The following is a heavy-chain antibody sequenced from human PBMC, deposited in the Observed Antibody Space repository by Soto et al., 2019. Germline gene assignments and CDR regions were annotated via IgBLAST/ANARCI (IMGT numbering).Heavy chain of an antibody. J-gene: IGHJ3*02. V-gene: IGHV3-23*01. D-gene: IGHD2-21*02. CDR3: AKETDVVVTAISAFDI. Sequence: ESGGGLVQPGGSLRLSCAASGFTFSSYAMSWVRQAPGKGLEWVSAISGSGGSTYYADSVKGRFTISRDNSKNTLYLQMNSLRAEDTAVYYCAKETDVVVTAISAFDIWGQGTMVTVSS. CDR1: GFTFSSYA. CDR2: ISGSGGST.